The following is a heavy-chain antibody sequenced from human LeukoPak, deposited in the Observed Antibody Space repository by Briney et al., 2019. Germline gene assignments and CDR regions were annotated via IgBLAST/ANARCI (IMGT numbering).Heavy chain of an antibody. V-gene: IGHV3-23*01. CDR3: AKDAAGPEY. Sequence: GGSLRLSCAASGLTFSDYSMTWVRQAPGKGLFWVSGISAGGGSTYYADSVRGRFTISRDNSRNTLYLQMNSLRAEDTAVYYCAKDAAGPEYWGQGTLVTVSS. CDR1: GLTFSDYS. D-gene: IGHD6-13*01. J-gene: IGHJ4*02. CDR2: ISAGGGST.